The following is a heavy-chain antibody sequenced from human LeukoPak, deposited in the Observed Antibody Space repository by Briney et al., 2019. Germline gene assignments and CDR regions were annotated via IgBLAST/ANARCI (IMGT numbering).Heavy chain of an antibody. V-gene: IGHV1-18*01. CDR2: ICAYNGNT. J-gene: IGHJ3*02. Sequence: ASVKVSCKASGYTFTSYGISWVRQAPGQGLEWMGWICAYNGNTNYAQKFQGRVTITRNTSISTAYMELSSLRSEDTAVYYCARALRSGSRHYDGFDIWGQGTMVTVSS. CDR1: GYTFTSYG. D-gene: IGHD3-10*01. CDR3: ARALRSGSRHYDGFDI.